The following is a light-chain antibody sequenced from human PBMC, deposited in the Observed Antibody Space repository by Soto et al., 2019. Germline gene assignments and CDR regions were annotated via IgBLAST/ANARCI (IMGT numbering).Light chain of an antibody. CDR1: QSVSSY. J-gene: IGKJ1*01. V-gene: IGKV3-11*01. CDR2: DAS. Sequence: EIVLTQSPATLSLSPGEGATLSCRASQSVSSYLAWYQQKPGQAPRLLIYDASNRATGIPARFSGSGSGTDFTLTISILEPEDFAVYYCQQRSNWLWTFGQGTKVEIK. CDR3: QQRSNWLWT.